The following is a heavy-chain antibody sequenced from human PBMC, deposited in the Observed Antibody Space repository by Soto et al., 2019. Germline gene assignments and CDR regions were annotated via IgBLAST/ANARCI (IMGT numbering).Heavy chain of an antibody. D-gene: IGHD1-7*01. CDR2: IYYSGST. CDR3: ARDVITGITN. CDR1: GGSISSGGYY. V-gene: IGHV4-31*03. Sequence: SETLSLTCTVSGGSISSGGYYWSWIRQHPGKGLEWIGYIYYSGSTYYNPSLKSRITKSVDTSKNQFSLKLSSVTAADTAVYYCARDVITGITNWGQGTLVTVSS. J-gene: IGHJ4*02.